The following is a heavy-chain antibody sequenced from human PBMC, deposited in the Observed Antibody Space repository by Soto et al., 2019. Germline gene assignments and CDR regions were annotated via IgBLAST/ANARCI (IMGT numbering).Heavy chain of an antibody. V-gene: IGHV1-8*01. CDR3: ARCGIVDDSERSDYSFAT. D-gene: IGHD3-22*01. Sequence: QVHLVQSGAEVKKPGASVKVSCKASGYIFTSHDINWVRQAPGRGLEWMGWMNPTSGDTGYARKFQGRVTMTRNNSINTAYMEMSSMRSEDTAVYYCARCGIVDDSERSDYSFATWGQGALVTVSS. J-gene: IGHJ5*02. CDR1: GYIFTSHD. CDR2: MNPTSGDT.